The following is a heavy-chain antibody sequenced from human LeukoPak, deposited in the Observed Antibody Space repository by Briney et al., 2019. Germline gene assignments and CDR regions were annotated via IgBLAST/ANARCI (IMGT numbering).Heavy chain of an antibody. CDR1: GGSFSGYY. Sequence: PSQTLSLTRAVYGGSFSGYYWSWIRQPPGKGREWIGEINHSGSTNYNPSLKSRVTISVDPSKNQFSLKLSSVTAADTAVYYCARARVVVVPAASPYYYYYMDAWGKGTTVTVSS. CDR3: ARARVVVVPAASPYYYYYMDA. CDR2: INHSGST. D-gene: IGHD2-2*01. V-gene: IGHV4-34*01. J-gene: IGHJ6*03.